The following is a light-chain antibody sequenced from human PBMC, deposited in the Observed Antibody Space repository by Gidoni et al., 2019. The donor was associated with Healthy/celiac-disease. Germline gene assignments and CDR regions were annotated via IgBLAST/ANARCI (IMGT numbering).Light chain of an antibody. J-gene: IGKJ4*01. CDR1: QGISSY. CDR2: DAY. Sequence: AIRMTQSPSSLSASTGDRVTIPCRASQGISSYLAWYQQKPGKAPKLLIYDAYTLQRGVPSRFRDSGSGTDFTLTISCLQSEDFATYYCQQYYSYPRVTFGGGTKVEIK. CDR3: QQYYSYPRVT. V-gene: IGKV1-8*01.